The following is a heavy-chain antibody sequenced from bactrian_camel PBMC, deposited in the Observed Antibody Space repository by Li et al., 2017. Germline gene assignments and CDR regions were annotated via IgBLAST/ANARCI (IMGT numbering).Heavy chain of an antibody. CDR1: LFSYSSYC. CDR2: IDSDGST. V-gene: IGHV3S1*01. Sequence: VQLVESGGGSVQAGGSLRLSCDASLFSYSSYCMSWFRKAPGKEREGVAAIDSDGSTTYADPVKGRFTISKDNAKNVLHLQMDGLAPEDTAVYYCASQGCRGCSRGYCYPPNTYNWGQGTQVTVS. CDR3: ASQGCRGCSRGYCYPPNTYN. D-gene: IGHD2*01. J-gene: IGHJ4*01.